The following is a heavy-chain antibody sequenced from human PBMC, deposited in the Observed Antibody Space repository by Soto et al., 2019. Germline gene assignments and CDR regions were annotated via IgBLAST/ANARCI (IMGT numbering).Heavy chain of an antibody. CDR3: ATQGFGTLHGLVDV. Sequence: QVRLQESGPGLVKPSETQSLTCTVSGGSITSITNHYCSWIRQPPGKGLEWIGYISYSGHTSYNPSLKSRVILSVDTSKNQVSLNLASVTAADTAVYYCATQGFGTLHGLVDVWGQGTTVTVSS. D-gene: IGHD1-7*01. V-gene: IGHV4-59*08. J-gene: IGHJ6*02. CDR2: ISYSGHT. CDR1: GGSITSITNHY.